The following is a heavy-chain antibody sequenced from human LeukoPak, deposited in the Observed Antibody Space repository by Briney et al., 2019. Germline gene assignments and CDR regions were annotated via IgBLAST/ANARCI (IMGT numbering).Heavy chain of an antibody. CDR2: INGGSDTI. J-gene: IGHJ3*02. CDR3: AKDGAVGALFAFDI. Sequence: PGGSLRLSCAASGFTFSSHSMNWVRQAPGKGLEWLSYINGGSDTIHYADCVKGRFTISRDNAKNSLYLQMNSLRDEDTAVYYCAKDGAVGALFAFDIWGQGTMVTVSS. V-gene: IGHV3-48*02. D-gene: IGHD1-26*01. CDR1: GFTFSSHS.